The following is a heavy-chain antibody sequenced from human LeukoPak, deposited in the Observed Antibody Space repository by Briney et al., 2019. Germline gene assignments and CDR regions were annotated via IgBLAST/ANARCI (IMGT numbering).Heavy chain of an antibody. D-gene: IGHD3-9*01. Sequence: SETLSLTCTVSGGSISSYYWSWIRQPPGKGLEWIRYIYYSGSTNYNPSLKSRVTISVDTSKNQFSLKLSSVTAADTAVYYCAVRGYDILTGYYYFDYWGQGTLVTVSS. CDR3: AVRGYDILTGYYYFDY. J-gene: IGHJ4*02. CDR1: GGSISSYY. CDR2: IYYSGST. V-gene: IGHV4-59*01.